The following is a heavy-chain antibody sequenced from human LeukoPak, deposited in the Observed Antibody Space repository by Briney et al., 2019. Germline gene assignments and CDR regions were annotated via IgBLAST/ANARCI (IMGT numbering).Heavy chain of an antibody. CDR1: GGTFSSYA. CDR2: INPNSGGT. D-gene: IGHD7-27*01. CDR3: ARDLGRGSFDY. Sequence: ASVKVSCKASGGTFSSYAISWVRQAPGQGLEWMGWINPNSGGTNYAQKFQGGVTMTRDTSISTAYMELSRLRSDDTAVYYCARDLGRGSFDYWGQGTLVTVSS. V-gene: IGHV1-2*02. J-gene: IGHJ4*02.